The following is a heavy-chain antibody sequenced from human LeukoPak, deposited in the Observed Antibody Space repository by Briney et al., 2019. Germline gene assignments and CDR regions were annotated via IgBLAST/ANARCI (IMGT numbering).Heavy chain of an antibody. CDR1: GFTFSSYG. V-gene: IGHV3-33*06. J-gene: IGHJ4*02. D-gene: IGHD6-19*01. Sequence: PGRSLRLSCAASGFTFSSYGMHWVRQAPGKGLEWVAVIWYDGSNKYYADSVKGRFTISRDNSKNTLYLQMNSLRAEDTAVYYCAKDQDSSGWYESIDYWGQGTLVTVSS. CDR2: IWYDGSNK. CDR3: AKDQDSSGWYESIDY.